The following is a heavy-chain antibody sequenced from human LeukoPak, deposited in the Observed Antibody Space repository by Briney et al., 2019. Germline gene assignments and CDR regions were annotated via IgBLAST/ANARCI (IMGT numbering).Heavy chain of an antibody. Sequence: GGSLRLSCAASGFTLSRYGMHWLAVISDDGSEKYNADSVKGRFTISRDNSKNTLYLQMNSLRAEDTAVYYCARDYDFWSGYSDYWGQGTLVTVSS. V-gene: IGHV3-30*03. CDR3: ARDYDFWSGYSDY. J-gene: IGHJ4*02. CDR2: ISDDGSEK. CDR1: GFTLSRYG. D-gene: IGHD3-3*01.